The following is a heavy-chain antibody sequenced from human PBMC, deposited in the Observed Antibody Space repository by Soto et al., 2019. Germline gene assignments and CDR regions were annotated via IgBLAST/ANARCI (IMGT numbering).Heavy chain of an antibody. Sequence: VPLVESGGGFVQPGGSLSLSCAASGFTFSSYGMHWVRHGPGKGMVWVSRINRDGSSTTYADSAKGRFTISRDNAKNTLYLQINSLRAEDTAVYYCAREGYGSGTSKDYWGQGTLVTVSS. J-gene: IGHJ4*02. CDR2: INRDGSST. V-gene: IGHV3-74*01. CDR3: AREGYGSGTSKDY. CDR1: GFTFSSYG. D-gene: IGHD3-10*01.